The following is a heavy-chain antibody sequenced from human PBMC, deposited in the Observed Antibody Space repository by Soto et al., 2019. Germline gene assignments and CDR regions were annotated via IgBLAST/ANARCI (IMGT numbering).Heavy chain of an antibody. CDR1: GFSLTTDGMA. CDR3: AHRPGYYDSSAPYR. D-gene: IGHD3-22*01. J-gene: IGHJ5*02. Sequence: QVTLKESGPTLVKPTQTLTLTCNFSGFSLTTDGMAVGWIRQPPGKALEWLALIYWNDDKRYSPSLRNRLTITRDTSKNQVVLTMINMDPVDTATYYCAHRPGYYDSSAPYRWGQGTLVTVSS. CDR2: IYWNDDK. V-gene: IGHV2-5*01.